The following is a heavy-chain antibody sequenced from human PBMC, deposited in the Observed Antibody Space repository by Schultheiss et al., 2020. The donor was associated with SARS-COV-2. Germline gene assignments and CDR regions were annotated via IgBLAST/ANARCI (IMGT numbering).Heavy chain of an antibody. Sequence: SGPTLVKPTETLTLTCTVSGFSLSNARMGVSWIRQPPGKALEWLAHIFSNDEKYYSTSLKSRLTISKDTSKSQVVLTMTNMDPVDTATYYCARRSVHNTGWFDFDSWDQGTLVTVSS. V-gene: IGHV2-26*01. CDR1: GFSLSNARMG. CDR2: IFSNDEK. J-gene: IGHJ4*02. CDR3: ARRSVHNTGWFDFDS. D-gene: IGHD6-19*01.